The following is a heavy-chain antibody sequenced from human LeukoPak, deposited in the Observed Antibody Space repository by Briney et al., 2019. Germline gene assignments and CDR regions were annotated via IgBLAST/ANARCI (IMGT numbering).Heavy chain of an antibody. J-gene: IGHJ4*02. Sequence: GGSLRLSCAASGFTFSSYSMNWVRQAPGKGLEWVSSISSSSSYIYYADSVKGRFTISRDNAKNSLYLQMNSLRAEDTAVYYCARDRSEGYSGYEEYYFDYWGQGTLVTVSS. D-gene: IGHD5-12*01. CDR3: ARDRSEGYSGYEEYYFDY. CDR2: ISSSSSYI. V-gene: IGHV3-21*01. CDR1: GFTFSSYS.